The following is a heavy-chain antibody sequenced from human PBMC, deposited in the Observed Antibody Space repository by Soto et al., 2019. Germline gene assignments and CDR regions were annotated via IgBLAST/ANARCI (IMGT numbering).Heavy chain of an antibody. V-gene: IGHV4-59*01. CDR3: ASGSGSYYSWFDP. D-gene: IGHD3-10*01. J-gene: IGHJ5*02. Sequence: PSETLSLTCTVSGGSISSYYWSWIRQPPGKGLEWIGYIYYSGSTNYNPSLKSRVTISVDTSKNQFSLKLSSVTAAGTAVYYCASGSGSYYSWFDPWGQGTLVTVSS. CDR2: IYYSGST. CDR1: GGSISSYY.